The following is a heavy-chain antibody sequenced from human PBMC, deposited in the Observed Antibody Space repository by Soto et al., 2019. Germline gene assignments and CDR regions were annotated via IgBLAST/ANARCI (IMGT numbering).Heavy chain of an antibody. CDR3: ARQIYDSSGYSYAY. J-gene: IGHJ4*02. Sequence: SETLSLTCAVSSGSISSSNWWSWVRQPPGKGLEWIGEIYHSGSTNYNPSLKSRVTISVDKSKSQLFLKLSSVTAPDTAVYYCARQIYDSSGYSYAYWGQGTLVTLSS. CDR2: IYHSGST. V-gene: IGHV4-4*02. D-gene: IGHD3-22*01. CDR1: SGSISSSNW.